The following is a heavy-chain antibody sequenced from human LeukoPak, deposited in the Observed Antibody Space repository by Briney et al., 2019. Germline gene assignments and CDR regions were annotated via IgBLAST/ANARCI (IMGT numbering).Heavy chain of an antibody. V-gene: IGHV1-2*02. Sequence: ASVKVSCKASGYTFTGYYMHWVRQAPGQGLEWMGWINPNSGGTNYAQKFQGRVTMTRDTSISTAYMELSRLSSDDTAVYYCARARDHCSSTSCYLTPWGQGTLVTVSS. D-gene: IGHD2-2*01. J-gene: IGHJ5*02. CDR1: GYTFTGYY. CDR3: ARARDHCSSTSCYLTP. CDR2: INPNSGGT.